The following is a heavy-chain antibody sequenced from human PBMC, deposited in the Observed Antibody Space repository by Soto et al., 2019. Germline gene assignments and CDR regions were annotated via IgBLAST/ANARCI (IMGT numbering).Heavy chain of an antibody. V-gene: IGHV1-18*01. Sequence: ASVKVSCKASGYTFTSYGISWVRQAPGQGLEWMGWISAYNGNTNYAQKLQGRVTMTTDTSTSTAYMELRSLRSDDTAVYYCARGGLLWFGELFIREAFDIWGQGTMVTVSS. J-gene: IGHJ3*02. CDR2: ISAYNGNT. D-gene: IGHD3-10*01. CDR3: ARGGLLWFGELFIREAFDI. CDR1: GYTFTSYG.